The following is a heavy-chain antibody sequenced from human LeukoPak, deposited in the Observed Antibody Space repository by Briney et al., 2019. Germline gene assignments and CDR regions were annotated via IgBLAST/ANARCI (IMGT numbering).Heavy chain of an antibody. CDR1: GFTFSNAW. J-gene: IGHJ6*04. Sequence: GGSLRLSCAASGFTFSNAWMSWVRQAPGKGLERVGRIKSKTDGGTTDYAAPAKGRFTISRDDSKNTLYLQMNSLKTEDTAVYYCTTGISSVVVAATRGNVWGKGTTVTISS. V-gene: IGHV3-15*01. CDR2: IKSKTDGGTT. D-gene: IGHD2-15*01. CDR3: TTGISSVVVAATRGNV.